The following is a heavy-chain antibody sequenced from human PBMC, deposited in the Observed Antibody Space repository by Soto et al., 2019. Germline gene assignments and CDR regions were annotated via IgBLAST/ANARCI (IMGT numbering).Heavy chain of an antibody. J-gene: IGHJ3*02. D-gene: IGHD3-16*02. Sequence: QVQLQESGPGLVKPSQTLSLTCTVSGGSISSGGYYWSWIRQHPGKGLEWIGYIYYSGSTYYNPSLKSRVTISVDPSKNQFSLKLSSVTAADTAVYYCARDSLYDYVWGSYRPPDAFDIWGQGTMVTVSS. CDR1: GGSISSGGYY. V-gene: IGHV4-31*03. CDR2: IYYSGST. CDR3: ARDSLYDYVWGSYRPPDAFDI.